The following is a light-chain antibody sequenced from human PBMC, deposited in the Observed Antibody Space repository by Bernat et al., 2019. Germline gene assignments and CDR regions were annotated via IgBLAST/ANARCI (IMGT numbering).Light chain of an antibody. V-gene: IGLV2-23*01. CDR2: EGN. CDR3: CSYAGSRRM. Sequence: QSALTQPASVSGSPGQSITISCTGTSSNIGSYNFISWFQQHPGQAPTLIIYEGNKRPSGVSSRFSGSESGDTASLTISGLQVEDESHYFCCSYAGSRRMFGGGTKLTVL. J-gene: IGLJ3*02. CDR1: SSNIGSYNF.